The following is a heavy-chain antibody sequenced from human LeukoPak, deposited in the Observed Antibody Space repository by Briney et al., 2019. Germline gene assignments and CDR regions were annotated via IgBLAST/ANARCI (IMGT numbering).Heavy chain of an antibody. D-gene: IGHD3-3*01. Sequence: SETLSLTCTVSDGSISSSSYYWGWIRQPPGKGLEWIGSIYYSGSTYYNPSLKSRVTISVDTSKNQFSLKLSSVTAADTAVYYCATQPAYYDFWSGYYTGLGYWGQGTLVTVSS. CDR1: DGSISSSSYY. CDR2: IYYSGST. J-gene: IGHJ4*02. CDR3: ATQPAYYDFWSGYYTGLGY. V-gene: IGHV4-39*01.